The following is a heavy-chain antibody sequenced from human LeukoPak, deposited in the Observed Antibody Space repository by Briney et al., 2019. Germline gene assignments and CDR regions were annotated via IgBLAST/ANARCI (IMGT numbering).Heavy chain of an antibody. CDR2: IYLYGTT. V-gene: IGHV4-4*02. D-gene: IGHD1/OR15-1a*01. CDR1: IGSISSSKW. Sequence: SETLSLTCSVSIGSISSSKWWSWVRQSPVKGLEWIGEIYLYGTTDYNPSFTSRVTMSVDRSRNQFSLKLTSVTAADTAVYYCARQKWEQQGRDYYFNGLDVWGPGTTVIVSS. J-gene: IGHJ6*02. CDR3: ARQKWEQQGRDYYFNGLDV.